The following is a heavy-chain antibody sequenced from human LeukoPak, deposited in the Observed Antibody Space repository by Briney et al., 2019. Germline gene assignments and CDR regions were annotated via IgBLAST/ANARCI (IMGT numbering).Heavy chain of an antibody. V-gene: IGHV3-64*01. J-gene: IGHJ4*02. CDR3: AKPLTYYYGSGSYQTEYYFDY. CDR1: GFTFSSDS. D-gene: IGHD3-10*01. Sequence: PGGSLRLSCAVSGFTFSSDSMHWVRQARGKGLEFVSAISRNGGRTYYANSVKGRFTISRDNSKNTLYLQMNSLRAEDTAVYYCAKPLTYYYGSGSYQTEYYFDYWGQGTLVTVSS. CDR2: ISRNGGRT.